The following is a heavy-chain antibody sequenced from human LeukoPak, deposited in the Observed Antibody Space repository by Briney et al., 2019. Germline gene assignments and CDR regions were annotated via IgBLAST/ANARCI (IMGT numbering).Heavy chain of an antibody. V-gene: IGHV3-30-3*01. D-gene: IGHD6-13*01. CDR3: VKAAAPGVLAAGAAAGGDY. CDR1: GFTFSSYA. J-gene: IGHJ4*02. CDR2: ISYDGSNK. Sequence: PGGSLRLSCAASGFTFSSYAMHWVRQAPGKGLEWVAVISYDGSNKYYADSVKGRFTISRDNSKNTLYLQMNSLRAEDTAVYYCVKAAAPGVLAAGAAAGGDYWGQGTLVTVSS.